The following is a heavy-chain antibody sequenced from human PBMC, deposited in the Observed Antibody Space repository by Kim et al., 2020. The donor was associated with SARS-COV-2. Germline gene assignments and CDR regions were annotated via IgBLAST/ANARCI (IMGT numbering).Heavy chain of an antibody. J-gene: IGHJ6*02. CDR2: ISYGSSTI. V-gene: IGHV3-48*02. CDR3: ARATSSSYYHGMDV. D-gene: IGHD2-2*01. Sequence: GGSLRLSCAASGFTFSSYSMNWVRQAPGKGLEWVSYISYGSSTIYYADSVKGRFTISRDNAKKSLYLQMNSLRDEDTAAYYCARATSSSYYHGMDVWGQGTTVTVSS. CDR1: GFTFSSYS.